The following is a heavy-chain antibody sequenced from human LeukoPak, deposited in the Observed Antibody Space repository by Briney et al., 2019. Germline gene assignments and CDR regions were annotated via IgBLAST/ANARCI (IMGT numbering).Heavy chain of an antibody. CDR1: GGSFSGYY. D-gene: IGHD5-24*01. Sequence: PSETLSLTCAVYGGSFSGYYWSWLRQPPGKGLEWIGEINHSGSTNYNPSLKSRVTISVDTSKNQFSLKLSSVTAADTAVYYCARGGQRWGNGYYFDYWGQGTLVTVSS. J-gene: IGHJ4*02. CDR3: ARGGQRWGNGYYFDY. CDR2: INHSGST. V-gene: IGHV4-34*01.